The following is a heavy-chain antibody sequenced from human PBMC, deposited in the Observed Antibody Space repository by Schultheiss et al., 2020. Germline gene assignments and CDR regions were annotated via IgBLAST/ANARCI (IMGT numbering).Heavy chain of an antibody. J-gene: IGHJ4*02. CDR3: ARDVYYYDSSGYSPGAVDY. V-gene: IGHV3-48*03. CDR1: GFTFSSYA. CDR2: ISSSGSTI. D-gene: IGHD3-22*01. Sequence: CGSLRLSCAASGFTFSSYAMHWVRQAPGKGLEWVSYISSSGSTIYYADSVKGRFTISRDNSKNSLYLQMNSLRAEDTAVYYCARDVYYYDSSGYSPGAVDYWGQGTLVTVSS.